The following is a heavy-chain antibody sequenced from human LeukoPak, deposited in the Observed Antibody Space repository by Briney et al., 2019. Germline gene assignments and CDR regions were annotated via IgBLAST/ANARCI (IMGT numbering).Heavy chain of an antibody. Sequence: GGSLRLSCAASGFPPSSYSINWVRQAPGKGLEWVSYISSSGSAIYYVDSVKGRFTVSRDNAKNPLFLQMNSPRAEDTAVYYCVRVKGSYFDYWGQGALVTVSS. V-gene: IGHV3-48*01. CDR3: VRVKGSYFDY. CDR1: GFPPSSYS. D-gene: IGHD2-15*01. CDR2: ISSSGSAI. J-gene: IGHJ4*02.